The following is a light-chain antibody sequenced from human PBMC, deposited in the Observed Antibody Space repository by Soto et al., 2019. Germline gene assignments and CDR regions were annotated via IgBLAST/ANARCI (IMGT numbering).Light chain of an antibody. CDR1: RSVSNSF. Sequence: EIVLTQSPGTLSLSPGERASLSCRASRSVSNSFLAWYQQKPGQAPRLLIYGASSRASGIPDRFSGSGSGNDFTLTISRLEPEDLAVYYCQQYGNAPRTFGQGTKLVIK. CDR2: GAS. J-gene: IGKJ2*01. V-gene: IGKV3-20*01. CDR3: QQYGNAPRT.